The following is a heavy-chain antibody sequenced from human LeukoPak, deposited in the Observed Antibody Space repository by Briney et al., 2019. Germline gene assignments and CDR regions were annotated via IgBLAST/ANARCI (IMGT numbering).Heavy chain of an antibody. J-gene: IGHJ5*02. CDR1: GYMFTTYY. Sequence: ASVKVSCKTSGYMFTTYYPHWVRQAPGQGLEWMGWINPHSGGTNYAQKFQGRVTMTRDTSISTAYMELSRLRSDDTAVYYCARDISVTAIDWFDPWGQGTLVTVSS. CDR2: INPHSGGT. V-gene: IGHV1-2*02. CDR3: ARDISVTAIDWFDP. D-gene: IGHD2-21*02.